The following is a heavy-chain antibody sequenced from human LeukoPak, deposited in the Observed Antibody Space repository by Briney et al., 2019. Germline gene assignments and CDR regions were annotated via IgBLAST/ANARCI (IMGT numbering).Heavy chain of an antibody. CDR1: GGTFSSYA. V-gene: IGHV1-2*02. CDR3: ARKRNARPFDY. J-gene: IGHJ4*02. D-gene: IGHD5-24*01. CDR2: INPNSGGT. Sequence: GASVKVSCKASGGTFSSYAISWVRQAPGQGLEWMGWINPNSGGTNYAQKFQGRVTMTRDTSISTAYMELSRLRSDDTAVYYCARKRNARPFDYWGQGTLVTVSS.